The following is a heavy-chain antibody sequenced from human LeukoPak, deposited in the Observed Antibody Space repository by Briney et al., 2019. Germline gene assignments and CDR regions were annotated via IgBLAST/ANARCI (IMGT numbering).Heavy chain of an antibody. J-gene: IGHJ6*02. Sequence: GGSLRLSCAASGFTFSDFYMTWIRQAPGKGLVWVSRINSDGSSTNYADSVKGRFTISRDNAKNTLYLQMNSLRVEDTAVYYCARVRSGSSAGNYGMDVWGQGTTVTVSS. CDR3: ARVRSGSSAGNYGMDV. CDR1: GFTFSDFY. D-gene: IGHD1-26*01. CDR2: INSDGSST. V-gene: IGHV3-74*01.